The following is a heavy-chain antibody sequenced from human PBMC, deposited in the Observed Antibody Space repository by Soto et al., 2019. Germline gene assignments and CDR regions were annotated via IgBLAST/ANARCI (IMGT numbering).Heavy chain of an antibody. J-gene: IGHJ4*02. D-gene: IGHD5-18*01. V-gene: IGHV1-69*12. Sequence: QVQLVQSGAEVKKPESSVKVSCKAPGGTFSTYAISWVRQAPGQGLEWMGGIIPMFGTANYAQRFHDRVTITADESTNTVYMELSSLRSEDTAVYFCAGGIQLWVRRINNGYSGWGEGTLVTVSS. CDR3: AGGIQLWVRRINNGYSG. CDR1: GGTFSTYA. CDR2: IIPMFGTA.